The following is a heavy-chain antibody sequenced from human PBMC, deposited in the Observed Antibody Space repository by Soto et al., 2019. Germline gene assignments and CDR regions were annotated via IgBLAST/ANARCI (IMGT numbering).Heavy chain of an antibody. V-gene: IGHV3-15*01. CDR2: IKSKSEGGPT. Sequence: EVQLVESGGGLVEPGGSLRLSCAASGLSFSNAWMTWVRQAPGKGLEWVGRIKSKSEGGPTDYPAPVKGRFTISRDDSKSTVYLQMNSLKTEDTAVYYCTTGLWFGDLHLPYWGQGTLVTVSS. D-gene: IGHD3-10*01. CDR3: TTGLWFGDLHLPY. CDR1: GLSFSNAW. J-gene: IGHJ4*02.